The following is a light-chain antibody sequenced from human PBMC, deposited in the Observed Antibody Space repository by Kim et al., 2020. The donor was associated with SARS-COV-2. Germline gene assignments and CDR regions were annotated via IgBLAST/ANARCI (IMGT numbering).Light chain of an antibody. CDR1: QSVRTY. CDR3: QHRSSWPPT. Sequence: EIVLTQSPATLSLSPGERATLSCRASQSVRTYLGWYQQKPGQAPRLLIHDASNRATGIPARFSGSGSGTDFTLTISSLESEDFAVYYCQHRSSWPPTFGGGTKVEIK. CDR2: DAS. J-gene: IGKJ4*01. V-gene: IGKV3-11*01.